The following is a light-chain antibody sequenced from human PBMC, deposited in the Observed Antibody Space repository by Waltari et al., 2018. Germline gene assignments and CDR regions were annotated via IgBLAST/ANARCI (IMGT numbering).Light chain of an antibody. CDR3: QQRNHWIT. CDR1: QGISNY. V-gene: IGKV1-9*01. J-gene: IGKJ5*01. CDR2: TAS. Sequence: IQLTQSPSSLSASVGDRVTITCRASQGISNYLAWYQQKPGKAPKLLIHTASTLQSGVPSRFSGSGSGTDFTLTISSLEPEDFAVYHCQQRNHWITFGQGTRLEI.